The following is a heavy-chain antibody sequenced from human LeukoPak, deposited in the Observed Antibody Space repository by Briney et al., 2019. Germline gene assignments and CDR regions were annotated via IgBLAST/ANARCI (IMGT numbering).Heavy chain of an antibody. Sequence: GASVKVSCKASGFTFSSYGFAWVRQAPGQGLEWLGWISAYHGNTNYIQKLRGRVTMTTDTSTSTAYMELRSLRSDDTAVYYCARRSGSYTDYWGQGTLITVSS. D-gene: IGHD1-26*01. J-gene: IGHJ4*02. CDR3: ARRSGSYTDY. CDR1: GFTFSSYG. V-gene: IGHV1-18*01. CDR2: ISAYHGNT.